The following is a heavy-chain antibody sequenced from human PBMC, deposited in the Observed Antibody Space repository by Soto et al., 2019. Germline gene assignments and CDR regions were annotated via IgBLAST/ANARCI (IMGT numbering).Heavy chain of an antibody. D-gene: IGHD3-3*01. Sequence: PSETLSLTCTVSGGSVSSGSYYWSWIRQPPGKGLEWIGYIYYSGSTNYNTSLKSRVTISVDTSKNQFSLKLSSVTAADTAVYYCARVSYDFWSGYSPNPGGRKNNWFDPWGQGTLVTVSS. J-gene: IGHJ5*02. V-gene: IGHV4-61*01. CDR3: ARVSYDFWSGYSPNPGGRKNNWFDP. CDR1: GGSVSSGSYY. CDR2: IYYSGST.